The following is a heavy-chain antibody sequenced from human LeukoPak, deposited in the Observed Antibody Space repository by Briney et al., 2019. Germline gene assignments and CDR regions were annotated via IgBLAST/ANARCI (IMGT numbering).Heavy chain of an antibody. J-gene: IGHJ4*02. V-gene: IGHV3-74*01. CDR2: INSDGSTM. D-gene: IGHD3/OR15-3a*01. CDR3: VRGADYNLWSGRDF. CDR1: GFTVNKCW. Sequence: GGSLRLSCAASGFTVNKCWMHWVRQAPGKGLVWISHINSDGSTMTYADSVKGRFTISRDNAKNTLYLQMNSLRAEDTAVYYCVRGADYNLWSGRDFWGQGTLVSVSS.